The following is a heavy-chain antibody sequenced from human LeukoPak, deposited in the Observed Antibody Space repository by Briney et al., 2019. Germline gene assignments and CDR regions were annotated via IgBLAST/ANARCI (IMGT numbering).Heavy chain of an antibody. J-gene: IGHJ4*02. V-gene: IGHV3-30-3*01. CDR2: ISYDGSNK. Sequence: GGSLRLSCAASGFTFSSYAMNWVRQAPGKGLEGVAVISYDGSNKYYADSVKGRFTISRDNSKNTLYLQMNSLRAEDTAVYYCARDLRYSGSYSYFDYWGQGTLVTVSS. CDR1: GFTFSSYA. CDR3: ARDLRYSGSYSYFDY. D-gene: IGHD1-26*01.